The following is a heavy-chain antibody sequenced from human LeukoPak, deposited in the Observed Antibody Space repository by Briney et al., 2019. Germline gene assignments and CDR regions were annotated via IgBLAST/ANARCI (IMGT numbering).Heavy chain of an antibody. J-gene: IGHJ4*02. Sequence: PSETLSLTCTVSGDSISTYYWAWIRQPPGKGLEWIGYVHYSGGTNANPSLKSRVTISVDTSKNQFSLKLSSVTAADTAVYYCAYLLDYYDSSGTDYWGQGTLVTVSS. CDR1: GDSISTYY. CDR3: AYLLDYYDSSGTDY. V-gene: IGHV4-59*08. D-gene: IGHD3-22*01. CDR2: VHYSGGT.